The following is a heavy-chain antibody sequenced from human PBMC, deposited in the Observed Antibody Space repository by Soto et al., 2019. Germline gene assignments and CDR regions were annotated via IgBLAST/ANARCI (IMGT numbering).Heavy chain of an antibody. CDR3: ARETWTRAFDI. J-gene: IGHJ3*02. CDR2: ISSSSSYI. CDR1: GFTFSSFS. Sequence: GGSLRLSCAASGFTFSSFSMNWVRQAPGKGLEWVSSISSSSSYIYYADSVKGRFTISRDNAKNSLYLQMNSLRAEDTAVYYCARETWTRAFDIWGQGTMVTVSS. D-gene: IGHD5-12*01. V-gene: IGHV3-21*01.